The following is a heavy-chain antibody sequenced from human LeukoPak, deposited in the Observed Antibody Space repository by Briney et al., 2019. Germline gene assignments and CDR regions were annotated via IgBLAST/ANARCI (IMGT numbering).Heavy chain of an antibody. CDR2: INPNSGGT. D-gene: IGHD3-22*01. J-gene: IGHJ4*02. CDR3: ARGYLYYYDVSGYPFDY. V-gene: IGHV1-2*02. CDR1: GYTLTDYY. Sequence: ASVKVSCKASGYTLTDYYMHWVRQAPGQGLEWMGWINPNSGGTNYAQKFQGRVTMTRDTSISTAYMELRRLRSDDTAAYYCARGYLYYYDVSGYPFDYWGQGTLVTVSS.